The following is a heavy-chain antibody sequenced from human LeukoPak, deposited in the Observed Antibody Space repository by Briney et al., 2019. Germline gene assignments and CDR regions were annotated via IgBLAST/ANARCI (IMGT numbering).Heavy chain of an antibody. Sequence: GESLKIPCKGSGYSFTSYWIGWVRQMPGKGLEWMGIIYPGDSDTRYSPSFQGQVTISADKSISTAYLQWSSLKASDTAMYYCARGHCSSTSCYPLFDYWGQGTLVTVSS. J-gene: IGHJ4*02. CDR2: IYPGDSDT. CDR3: ARGHCSSTSCYPLFDY. D-gene: IGHD2-2*01. CDR1: GYSFTSYW. V-gene: IGHV5-51*01.